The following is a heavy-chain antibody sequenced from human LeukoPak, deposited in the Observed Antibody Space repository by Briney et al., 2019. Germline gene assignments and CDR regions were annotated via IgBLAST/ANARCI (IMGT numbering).Heavy chain of an antibody. Sequence: GGSLRLSCAASGFTVSSNYMSWVRQAPGKGLEWVSVIYSGGSTYYADSVKGRFTISRDNSKNTLYLQMNSLRAEATAVYYCARVTEDSYYYDSSGYYYPIHPSFDYWGQGTLVTVSS. CDR2: IYSGGST. CDR3: ARVTEDSYYYDSSGYYYPIHPSFDY. V-gene: IGHV3-53*01. D-gene: IGHD3-22*01. J-gene: IGHJ4*02. CDR1: GFTVSSNY.